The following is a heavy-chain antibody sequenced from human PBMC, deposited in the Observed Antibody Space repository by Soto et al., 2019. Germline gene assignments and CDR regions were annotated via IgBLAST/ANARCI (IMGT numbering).Heavy chain of an antibody. CDR3: ARADYDSYFDY. V-gene: IGHV4-39*01. Sequence: SDTLSLTCTVSGGSISSNRYYWGWIRQHPGKGLEWIGSIYYSGNTYYNPSLRSRVTISVDTSKNQFSLKLSSVTAADTAVYYCARADYDSYFDYWGQVTLVTVS. D-gene: IGHD3-22*01. CDR2: IYYSGNT. CDR1: GGSISSNRYY. J-gene: IGHJ4*02.